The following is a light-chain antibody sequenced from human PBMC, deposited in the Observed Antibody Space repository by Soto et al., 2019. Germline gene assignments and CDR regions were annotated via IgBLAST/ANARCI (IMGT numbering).Light chain of an antibody. Sequence: DILMTQSPATLSASPGDRVTLSCRASQGVSMRLAWYQHKPGRAPRLLISRSSVGESGIPARFSGSGSGTEFTLTISSLQSEDCATYYCQQYHTWPSTFGGGTKVDIK. CDR1: QGVSMR. J-gene: IGKJ4*01. V-gene: IGKV1-5*03. CDR3: QQYHTWPST. CDR2: RSS.